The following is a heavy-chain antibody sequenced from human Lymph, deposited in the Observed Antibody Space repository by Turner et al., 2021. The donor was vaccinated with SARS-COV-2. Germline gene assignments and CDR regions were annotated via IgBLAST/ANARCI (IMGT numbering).Heavy chain of an antibody. CDR2: ISYDGSNK. J-gene: IGHJ4*02. Sequence: QVQLVESGGGVVQPGRSLILSCAASGFTFSSYAMHWVRQAPGKGLEREALISYDGSNKYNADSVKGRITISRDNSKNTLYLQMNSLRAEDTAVYYCARDGGGYLDYWGQGTLVTVSS. D-gene: IGHD2-15*01. CDR1: GFTFSSYA. V-gene: IGHV3-30-3*01. CDR3: ARDGGGYLDY.